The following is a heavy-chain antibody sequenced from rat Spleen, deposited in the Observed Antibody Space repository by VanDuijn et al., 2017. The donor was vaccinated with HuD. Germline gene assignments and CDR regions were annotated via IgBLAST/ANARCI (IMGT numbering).Heavy chain of an antibody. V-gene: IGHV2-47*01. D-gene: IGHD1-10*01. Sequence: QVQLKESGPGLVQPSQTLSLTCPVFGLSLTSKSVAWIRQPTGKGLEWKGIIWTDRGTDYNSTIKSRLSISWDTSKSQVFLKMNSLQTEDTATYYCAREGHNNYYFDYWGQGVMVTVSS. J-gene: IGHJ2*01. CDR2: IWTDRGT. CDR3: AREGHNNYYFDY. CDR1: GLSLTSKS.